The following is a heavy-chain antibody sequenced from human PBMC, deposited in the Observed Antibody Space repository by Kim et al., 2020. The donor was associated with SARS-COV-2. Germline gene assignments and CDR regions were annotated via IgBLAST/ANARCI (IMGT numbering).Heavy chain of an antibody. V-gene: IGHV5-51*01. CDR3: ARGPGYYFDH. CDR2: IYPDDSDT. Sequence: GESLKISCKGSGYTFTKSWIGWVRQMPGKGLEWMAIIYPDDSDTRYGPSCQGHVTISVDTSISTAYLQWSSLKASDTAIYYCARGPGYYFDHWSLGTLVTVSS. J-gene: IGHJ4*02. CDR1: GYTFTKSW. D-gene: IGHD2-2*01.